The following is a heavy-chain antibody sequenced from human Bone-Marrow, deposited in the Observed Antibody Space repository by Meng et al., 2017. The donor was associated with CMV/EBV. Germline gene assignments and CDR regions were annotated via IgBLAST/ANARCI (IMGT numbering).Heavy chain of an antibody. V-gene: IGHV3-30*04. CDR2: ISYDGSNK. D-gene: IGHD2-2*01. J-gene: IGHJ4*02. CDR3: ARAPERYCSSTSCYQGDY. Sequence: GESLKISWAASGFTFSSYAMHWVRQAPGKGLEWVAVISYDGSNKYYADSVKGRFTIPRDNSKNTLYLQMNSLRAEDTAAYYCARAPERYCSSTSCYQGDYWGQGTLVTVSS. CDR1: GFTFSSYA.